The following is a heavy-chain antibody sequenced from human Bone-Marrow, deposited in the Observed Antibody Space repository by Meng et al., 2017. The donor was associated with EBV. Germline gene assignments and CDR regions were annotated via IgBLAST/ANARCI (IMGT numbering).Heavy chain of an antibody. D-gene: IGHD5-18*01. J-gene: IGHJ4*02. V-gene: IGHV1-69*01. Sequence: QWQWLTVGAEGKKPGSSVKVSCKASGGNFRISAISWLRQAPGQGLEWMGGFLPILGAPNYAQRFQDRVTITADESTSTGYMELSSLRSDDTAVYYCARESGRGYSSDYWGQGTLVTVSS. CDR3: ARESGRGYSSDY. CDR1: GGNFRISA. CDR2: FLPILGAP.